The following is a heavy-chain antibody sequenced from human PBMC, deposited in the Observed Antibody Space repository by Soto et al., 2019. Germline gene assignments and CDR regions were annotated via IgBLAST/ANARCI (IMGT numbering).Heavy chain of an antibody. J-gene: IGHJ1*01. V-gene: IGHV4-30-2*01. D-gene: IGHD1-7*01. CDR3: ARVEYDAGTYYCGH. CDR1: GGSIRRDAYA. Sequence: QLQLQESGSGLVKPSQTLSLTCTVSGGSIRRDAYAWSWIRQPPGKGLEWIGYVYQSGSAYYNPCRESRVTISLETSRDGFSLKRTSVTAADTAVYLCARVEYDAGTYYCGHWGQGTLIAVSP. CDR2: VYQSGSA.